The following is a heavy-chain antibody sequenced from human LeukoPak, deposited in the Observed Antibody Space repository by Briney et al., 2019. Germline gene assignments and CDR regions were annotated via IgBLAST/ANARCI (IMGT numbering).Heavy chain of an antibody. CDR2: ISDSGSTI. CDR3: AGGPQYTGSFPF. J-gene: IGHJ4*02. Sequence: GGSLRLSCAASGFTFSSFEMTWVRQAPGKGLEWVSYISDSGSTIKDADSVKGRFTISRGNAKNSLYLQMNSLRAEDTALYYCAGGPQYTGSFPFWGQGTLVTVSS. CDR1: GFTFSSFE. V-gene: IGHV3-48*03. D-gene: IGHD1-26*01.